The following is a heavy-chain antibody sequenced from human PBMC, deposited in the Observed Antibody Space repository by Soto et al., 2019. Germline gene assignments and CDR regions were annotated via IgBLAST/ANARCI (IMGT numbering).Heavy chain of an antibody. CDR1: GGSISSSSYY. CDR2: IYYSGST. V-gene: IGHV4-39*07. J-gene: IGHJ4*02. Sequence: SETLSLTCTVPGGSISSSSYYWGWIRQPPGKGLKWIGYIYYSGSTYYNPSLKSRVTISVDTSKNQFSLKLSSVTAADTAVYYCERDNRVNRGYHPYFDYWGQGTLVTVSS. CDR3: ERDNRVNRGYHPYFDY. D-gene: IGHD5-12*01.